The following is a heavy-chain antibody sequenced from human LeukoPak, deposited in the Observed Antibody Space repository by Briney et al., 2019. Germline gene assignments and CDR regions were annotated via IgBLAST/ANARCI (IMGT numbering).Heavy chain of an antibody. Sequence: PSETLSLTCTVSGASVSRYTYYWSWIRQPPGKGLEWIGYIYYSGSTNYNPSLKSRVTISVDTSKNQFSLKLSSVTAADTAVYYCARDLYGSGSYSHRDWGQGTLVTVSS. CDR2: IYYSGST. CDR3: ARDLYGSGSYSHRD. V-gene: IGHV4-61*01. D-gene: IGHD3-10*01. CDR1: GASVSRYTYY. J-gene: IGHJ4*02.